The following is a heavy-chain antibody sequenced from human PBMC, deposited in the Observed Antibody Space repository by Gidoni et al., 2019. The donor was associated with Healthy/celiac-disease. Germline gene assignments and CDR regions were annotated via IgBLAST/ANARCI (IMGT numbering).Heavy chain of an antibody. D-gene: IGHD5-12*01. CDR1: GFTFISYA. V-gene: IGHV3-30*03. Sequence: QVQLVESGGGVVQPGRSLRLSCAASGFTFISYAMHWVRQAPGKGLAWVAVISYDGSNKYYADSVKGRFTISRDNSKNTLYLQMNSLRAEDTAVYYCARDAGAADGYVVNPTNAFDIWGQGTMVTVSS. CDR3: ARDAGAADGYVVNPTNAFDI. CDR2: ISYDGSNK. J-gene: IGHJ3*02.